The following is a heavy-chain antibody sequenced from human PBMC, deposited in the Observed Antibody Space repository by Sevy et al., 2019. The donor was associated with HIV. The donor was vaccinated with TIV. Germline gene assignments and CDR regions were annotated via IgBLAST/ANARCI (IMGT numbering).Heavy chain of an antibody. CDR2: ISSSSSTI. J-gene: IGHJ3*02. CDR3: ARVRLTTGTTDAFDI. D-gene: IGHD4-17*01. CDR1: GFTFSSYS. Sequence: GESLKISCAASGFTFSSYSMNWVRQAPGKGLEWVSYISSSSSTIYYADSVKGRFTISRDNAKNSLYLQMNSLRAEDTAVYYCARVRLTTGTTDAFDIWGQGTMVTVSS. V-gene: IGHV3-48*01.